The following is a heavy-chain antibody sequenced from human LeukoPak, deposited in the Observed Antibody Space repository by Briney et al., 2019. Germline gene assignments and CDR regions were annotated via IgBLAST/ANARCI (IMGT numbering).Heavy chain of an antibody. CDR3: ARIDPLGFFDQ. D-gene: IGHD6-25*01. V-gene: IGHV4-59*12. Sequence: SEALSLSCMVSVGIRSRYYWSWVRHPLGRGVECLGHIFYSGHSKYNAYLTSRIRMSVDASKVEFSLDRVFVTAAHTAVYYCARIDPLGFFDQWGPGILVTVSS. CDR2: IFYSGHS. CDR1: VGIRSRYY. J-gene: IGHJ4*02.